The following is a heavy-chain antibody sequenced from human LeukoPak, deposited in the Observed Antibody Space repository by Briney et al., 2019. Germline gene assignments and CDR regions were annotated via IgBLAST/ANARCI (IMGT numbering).Heavy chain of an antibody. J-gene: IGHJ4*02. CDR1: GFTVSSNY. CDR2: ISSSSSYI. CDR3: ARVGGYSSSFDY. D-gene: IGHD6-13*01. Sequence: PGGSLRLSCAASGFTVSSNYMSWVRQAPGKGLEWVSSISSSSSYIYYADSVKGRFTISRDNAKNSLYLQMNSLRAEDTAVYYCARVGGYSSSFDYWGQGTLVTVSS. V-gene: IGHV3-21*01.